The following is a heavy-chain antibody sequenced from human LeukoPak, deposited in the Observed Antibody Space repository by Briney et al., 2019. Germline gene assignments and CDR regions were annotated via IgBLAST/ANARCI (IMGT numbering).Heavy chain of an antibody. V-gene: IGHV3-7*01. J-gene: IGHJ4*02. CDR3: ARDRGYSSFDY. Sequence: GGSLRLSCAASGFTFSTSWMNWVRQAPGKGLEWVVSINPDGSEKYSVDSVEGRFTISRDNAKNTLFLQMNSLRAEDTAVYYCARDRGYSSFDYWGQGTLVTVSS. D-gene: IGHD6-19*01. CDR1: GFTFSTSW. CDR2: INPDGSEK.